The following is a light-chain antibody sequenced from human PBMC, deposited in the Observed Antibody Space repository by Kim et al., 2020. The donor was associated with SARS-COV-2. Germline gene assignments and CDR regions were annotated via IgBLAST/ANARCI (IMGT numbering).Light chain of an antibody. CDR1: SDDVGGYNY. Sequence: VTSAWTGTSDDVGGYNYVSWYQQHPGKAPKPIIYEVSKRPSGVPDRFSGSKSGNTASLTVSGLQAEDEADYYCSSYAGSNNYVFGTGTKVTVL. V-gene: IGLV2-8*01. J-gene: IGLJ1*01. CDR2: EVS. CDR3: SSYAGSNNYV.